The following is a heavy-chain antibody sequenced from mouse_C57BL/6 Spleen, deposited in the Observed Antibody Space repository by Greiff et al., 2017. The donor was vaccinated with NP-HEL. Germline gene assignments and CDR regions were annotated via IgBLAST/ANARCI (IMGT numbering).Heavy chain of an antibody. CDR3: ARHGGYRDYYAMDY. Sequence: VQLQESGPGLVAPSQSLSITCTVSGFSLTSYGVHWVRQPPGKGLEWLVVIWSDGSTTYNSALKSRLSISKDNSKSQVFLKMNSLQTDDTAMYYCARHGGYRDYYAMDYGGQGTSVTVSS. CDR1: GFSLTSYG. V-gene: IGHV2-6-1*01. D-gene: IGHD2-2*01. J-gene: IGHJ4*01. CDR2: IWSDGST.